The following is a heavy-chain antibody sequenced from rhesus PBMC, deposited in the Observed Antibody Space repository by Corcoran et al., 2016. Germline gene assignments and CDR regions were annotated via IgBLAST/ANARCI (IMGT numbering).Heavy chain of an antibody. CDR1: GYSISSGYY. D-gene: IGHD3-3*01. Sequence: QVQLQESGPGLVKPSETLSLTCAGSGYSISSGYYWGWIRQPPGKGLEWIGSFYGSGGSNYLNPSLKSRVTLSVDTSKNHFSLKLSSVTAADTAVYYCARQYAGKFGLVIIPAEYFEFWGQGALVTVSS. CDR2: FYGSGGSN. J-gene: IGHJ1*01. V-gene: IGHV4S14*01. CDR3: ARQYAGKFGLVIIPAEYFEF.